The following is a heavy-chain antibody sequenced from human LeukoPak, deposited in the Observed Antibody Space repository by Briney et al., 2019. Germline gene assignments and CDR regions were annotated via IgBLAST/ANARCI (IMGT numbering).Heavy chain of an antibody. D-gene: IGHD3-16*02. CDR3: ARPLSEGFDP. V-gene: IGHV3-48*03. J-gene: IGHJ5*02. CDR2: ISSSGSTI. Sequence: GGSLRLSCAASGFTFSSYEMNWVRQAPGKGLEWVSYISSSGSTIYYADSVKGRFTISRDNAKNSLYLQMNSLRAEDTAVYYCARPLSEGFDPWGQGTLVTVSS. CDR1: GFTFSSYE.